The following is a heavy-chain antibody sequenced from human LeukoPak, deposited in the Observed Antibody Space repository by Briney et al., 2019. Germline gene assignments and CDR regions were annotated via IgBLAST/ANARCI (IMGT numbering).Heavy chain of an antibody. CDR1: GGSISSYY. Sequence: PSETLSLTCTVSGGSISSYYWSWIRQPPGKGLEWIGYIYYSGSTSSGSTSYNPSLKSRVTISIDTSKNQFSLKVTSVTPADTALYYCARPPRVWGQGTLVTVSS. CDR2: IYYSGSTSSGST. V-gene: IGHV4-59*01. J-gene: IGHJ4*02. CDR3: ARPPRV.